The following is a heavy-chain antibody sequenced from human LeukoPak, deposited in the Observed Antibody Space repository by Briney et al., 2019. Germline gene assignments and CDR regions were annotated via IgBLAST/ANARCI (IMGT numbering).Heavy chain of an antibody. CDR3: ASLGGGYVIDY. J-gene: IGHJ4*02. V-gene: IGHV4-34*01. CDR1: GFTFTNYA. CDR2: INHSGST. D-gene: IGHD5-12*01. Sequence: GSLRLSCAASGFTFTNYAMSWVRQAPGMGLEWIGEINHSGSTNYNPSLKSRVTISVDTSKNQFSLKLSSVTAADTAVYYCASLGGGYVIDYWGQGTLVTVSS.